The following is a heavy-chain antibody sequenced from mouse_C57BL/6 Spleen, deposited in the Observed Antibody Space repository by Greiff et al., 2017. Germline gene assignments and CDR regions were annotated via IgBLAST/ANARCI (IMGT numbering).Heavy chain of an antibody. J-gene: IGHJ4*01. CDR1: GYSFTGYY. V-gene: IGHV1-42*01. D-gene: IGHD2-4*01. CDR3: APYDYAYAMDY. CDR2: INPSTGGT. Sequence: EVQLQESGPELVKPGASVKISCKASGYSFTGYYMNWVKQSPEKSLEWIGEINPSTGGTTYNQKFKAKATLTVDKSSSTAYMQLKSLTSEDSAVYYCAPYDYAYAMDYWGQGTSVTVSS.